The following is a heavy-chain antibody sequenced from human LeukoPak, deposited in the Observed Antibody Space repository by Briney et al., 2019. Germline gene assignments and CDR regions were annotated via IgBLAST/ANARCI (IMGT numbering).Heavy chain of an antibody. CDR3: ARLDYGGHYFDY. D-gene: IGHD4-17*01. CDR2: TYYSGST. J-gene: IGHJ4*02. CDR1: GGSISSSSYY. Sequence: SETLSLTCTVSGGSISSSSYYWGWIRQPPGKGLEWIGNTYYSGSTYYNPSLTSRVTISVDTSKNQFSLKLSSMTAADTAVYYCARLDYGGHYFDYWGQGTLVTVSS. V-gene: IGHV4-39*01.